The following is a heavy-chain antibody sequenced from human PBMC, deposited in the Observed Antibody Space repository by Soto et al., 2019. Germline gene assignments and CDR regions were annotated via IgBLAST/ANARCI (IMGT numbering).Heavy chain of an antibody. J-gene: IGHJ3*02. Sequence: EVQLVESGGGLVKPGGSLRLSCAASGFTFSSYSMNWVRQAPGKGLEWVSSISSSSSYIYYADSVKGRFTISRDNAKNIQHLQRNSLGAEVTAVYYCERDRHDCGDHDAFDIWGQGKMVTGSS. CDR1: GFTFSSYS. V-gene: IGHV3-21*01. CDR2: ISSSSSYI. D-gene: IGHD4-17*01. CDR3: ERDRHDCGDHDAFDI.